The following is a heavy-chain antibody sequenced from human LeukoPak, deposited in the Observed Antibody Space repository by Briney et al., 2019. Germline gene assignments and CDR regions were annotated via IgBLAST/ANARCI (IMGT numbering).Heavy chain of an antibody. CDR1: GFTLGAFA. J-gene: IGHJ6*02. CDR2: IDKDGRKT. Sequence: GGSLRLSCAASGFTLGAFAMRWVRHAPGKGLEWVSLIDKDGRKTYYADSVKGRFTISRDNSKNSLYLQMTSLRTEDTALYYCATWAFYHSLDVWGQGATVTVSS. CDR3: ATWAFYHSLDV. V-gene: IGHV3-43*02. D-gene: IGHD1-26*01.